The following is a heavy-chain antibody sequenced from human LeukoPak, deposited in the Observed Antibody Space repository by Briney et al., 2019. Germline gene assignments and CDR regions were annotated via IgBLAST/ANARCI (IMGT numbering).Heavy chain of an antibody. D-gene: IGHD5-12*01. CDR3: ARTRGYSGYVDAYDI. Sequence: SETLSLTCSVSGGSISSSTYYWGWIRQPPGKGLEWIGSISYSGNIYYNPSLKSRVTISVDTSKNQFSLKLSSVTAADTAVYYCARTRGYSGYVDAYDIWGQGTMVTVFS. CDR2: ISYSGNI. V-gene: IGHV4-39*01. CDR1: GGSISSSTYY. J-gene: IGHJ3*02.